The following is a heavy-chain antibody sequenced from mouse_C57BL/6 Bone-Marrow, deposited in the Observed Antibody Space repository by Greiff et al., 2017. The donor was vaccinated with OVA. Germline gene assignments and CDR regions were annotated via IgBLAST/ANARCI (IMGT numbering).Heavy chain of an antibody. CDR2: IAPSDSYT. Sequence: QVQLQQPGAELVMPGASVKLSCKASGYTFTSYWMNWVKQRPGQGLEWIGEIAPSDSYTNYNQKFKGKSTLTVAKSSSTAYMQLRSLTSEDSAVYDCARSGSNDGDYAMDYWGQGTSVTVSS. J-gene: IGHJ4*01. V-gene: IGHV1-69*01. CDR1: GYTFTSYW. D-gene: IGHD2-12*01. CDR3: ARSGSNDGDYAMDY.